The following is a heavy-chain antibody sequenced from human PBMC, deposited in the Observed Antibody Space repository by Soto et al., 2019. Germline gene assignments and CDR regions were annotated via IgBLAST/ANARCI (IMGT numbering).Heavy chain of an antibody. CDR1: GYTFTSYD. D-gene: IGHD3-3*01. CDR3: ARGGGTISSFYYYYYGMDV. CDR2: MNPNSGNT. J-gene: IGHJ6*02. V-gene: IGHV1-8*01. Sequence: GASVKVSCKASGYTFTSYDINWVRQATGQGLEWMGWMNPNSGNTGYAQKFQGRVTMTRYTSISTAYMELSSLRSEDTAVYYCARGGGTISSFYYYYYGMDVWGQGTTVTVS.